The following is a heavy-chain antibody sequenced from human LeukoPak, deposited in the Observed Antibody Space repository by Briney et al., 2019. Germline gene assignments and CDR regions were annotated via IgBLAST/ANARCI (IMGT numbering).Heavy chain of an antibody. Sequence: GGSLRLYCAASGFTFSSYEMNWIRQAPGKGREGVLYISSSGSTIYYADSVKGRFTISRDNAKNSLYLQMNSLRAEDTAVYYCARTFMVRGDANDYWGQGTLVTVSS. CDR1: GFTFSSYE. V-gene: IGHV3-48*03. J-gene: IGHJ4*02. D-gene: IGHD3-10*01. CDR2: ISSSGSTI. CDR3: ARTFMVRGDANDY.